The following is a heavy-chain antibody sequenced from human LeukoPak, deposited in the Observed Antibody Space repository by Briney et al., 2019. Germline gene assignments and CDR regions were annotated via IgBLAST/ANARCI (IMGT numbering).Heavy chain of an antibody. CDR1: GFTFSSNY. J-gene: IGHJ3*02. CDR2: IYSGGST. D-gene: IGHD1-26*01. Sequence: GGSLRLSCAASGFTFSSNYMSWVRQAPGKGLEWVSVIYSGGSTYYADSVKGRFTISRDNSKNTLYLQMNSLRAEDTAVYYCARDYLMGGTTGKAFDIWGQGTMVTISS. V-gene: IGHV3-53*05. CDR3: ARDYLMGGTTGKAFDI.